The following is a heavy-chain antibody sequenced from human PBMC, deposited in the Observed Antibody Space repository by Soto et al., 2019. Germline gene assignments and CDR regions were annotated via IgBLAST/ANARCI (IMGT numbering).Heavy chain of an antibody. CDR3: GTPPPPYSSGWHPYYYYGMDV. V-gene: IGHV4-34*01. J-gene: IGHJ6*02. Sequence: SETLSLTCAVYGGSFSGYYWSWVRQPPGKGLEWIGEINHSGSTNYNPSLKSRVTISVDTSKNQFSLNLSSVTAAATSVYYCGTPPPPYSSGWHPYYYYGMDVWGQGTTVTVSS. CDR1: GGSFSGYY. D-gene: IGHD6-19*01. CDR2: INHSGST.